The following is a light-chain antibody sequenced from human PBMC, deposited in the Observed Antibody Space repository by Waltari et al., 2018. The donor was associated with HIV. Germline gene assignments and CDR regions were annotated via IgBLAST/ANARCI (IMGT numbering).Light chain of an antibody. CDR3: QSYHRRNHVV. V-gene: IGLV6-57*02. J-gene: IGLJ2*01. CDR2: EGR. CDR1: GGNIASNF. Sequence: NFMLTRPHSVSESPVKTVTISCTGSGGNIASNFVPLYRQRPGSAPPTVIYEGRQRPSGGPYGFSGSVDSSSYSASLTIAGLKTEDEADYHWQSYHRRNHVVYDGGTRLTVL.